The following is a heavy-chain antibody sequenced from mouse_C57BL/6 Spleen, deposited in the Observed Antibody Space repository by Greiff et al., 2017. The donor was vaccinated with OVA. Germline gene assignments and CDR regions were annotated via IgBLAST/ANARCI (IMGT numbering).Heavy chain of an antibody. V-gene: IGHV14-1*01. CDR1: GFNIKDYY. Sequence: VQLQQSGAELVRPGASVKLSCTASGFNIKDYYALVKQRPEQGLEWIGRIDPEDGDTEYAPKFQGKATMTADTSSNTAYLQLSSLTSEDTAVYYCTGGLAYWGQGTLVTVSA. CDR2: IDPEDGDT. J-gene: IGHJ3*01. CDR3: TGGLAY.